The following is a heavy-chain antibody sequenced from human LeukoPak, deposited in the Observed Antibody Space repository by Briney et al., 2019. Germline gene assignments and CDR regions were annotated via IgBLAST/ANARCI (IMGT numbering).Heavy chain of an antibody. J-gene: IGHJ4*02. CDR3: ARGEWLLPSLVFDY. V-gene: IGHV4-61*02. CDR1: GGSISSGSYY. Sequence: PSETLSLTCTVSGGSISSGSYYWNWIRQPAGKGLEWIGRIYRSGSSNYNPSLKSRVTVSVDTSKNQFSLKLSSVTAADTAVYYCARGEWLLPSLVFDYWGQGTLVTVSS. D-gene: IGHD3-3*01. CDR2: IYRSGSS.